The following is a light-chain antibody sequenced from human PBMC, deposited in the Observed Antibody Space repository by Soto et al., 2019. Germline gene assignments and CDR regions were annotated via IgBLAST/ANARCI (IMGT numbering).Light chain of an antibody. V-gene: IGLV1-47*01. Sequence: QSVLTQPPSASGTPGQRVTISCSGSNSNIGSNHVYWYQQLPGTAPKVLTYKNNQRPSGVPDRLSGSKSATSASLAISGLRSEDEADYYCAAWDDSLGGHVVFGGGTKLTVL. J-gene: IGLJ2*01. CDR3: AAWDDSLGGHVV. CDR2: KNN. CDR1: NSNIGSNH.